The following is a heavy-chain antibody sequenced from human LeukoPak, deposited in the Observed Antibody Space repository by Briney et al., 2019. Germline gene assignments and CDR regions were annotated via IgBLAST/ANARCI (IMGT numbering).Heavy chain of an antibody. D-gene: IGHD2-15*01. J-gene: IGHJ4*02. CDR1: GGSITSGAYY. V-gene: IGHV4-31*03. Sequence: SETLSLTCTVSGGSITSGAYYWRWIRQHPGKGLEWIRNIYYSGTTYHNPSLKSRLSLSVDTSKNQFSLKLSSVTAADTAVYYCARGRERSPYCSGGSCYSGSFDYWGQGTLVTVSS. CDR3: ARGRERSPYCSGGSCYSGSFDY. CDR2: IYYSGTT.